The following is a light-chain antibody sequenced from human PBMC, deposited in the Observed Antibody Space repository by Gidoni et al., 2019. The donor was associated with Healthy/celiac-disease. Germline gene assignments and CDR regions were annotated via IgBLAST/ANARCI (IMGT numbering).Light chain of an antibody. J-gene: IGKJ4*01. CDR3: MQALQTPT. V-gene: IGKV2-28*01. CDR2: LGS. CDR1: QSLLHSNGYNY. Sequence: ESVMTQSPRSLPVTPGEPATISCRSSQSLLHSNGYNYLDWYLQKPGQSPPLLIYLGSNRASGVPDRFSCSGSGTDFTLTIRRVEAEDVVVYYCMQALQTPTFGGGTKVEIK.